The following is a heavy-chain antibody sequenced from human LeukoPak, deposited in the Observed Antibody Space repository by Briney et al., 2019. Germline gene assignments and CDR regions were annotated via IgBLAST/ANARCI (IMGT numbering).Heavy chain of an antibody. CDR3: AKTPKYGSGSYLPFDY. V-gene: IGHV3-23*01. CDR1: GFTFSIYW. J-gene: IGHJ4*02. Sequence: GGSLRLSCAASGFTFSIYWMSWVRQAPGKGLEWVSAISGSGDHTYYADSVKGRFTISRDNSKNTLYLQMNSLGAEDTAVYYCAKTPKYGSGSYLPFDYWGQGTLVTVSS. CDR2: ISGSGDHT. D-gene: IGHD3-10*01.